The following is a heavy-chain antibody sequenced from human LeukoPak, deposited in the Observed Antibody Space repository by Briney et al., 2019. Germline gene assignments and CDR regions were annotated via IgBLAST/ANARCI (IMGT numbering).Heavy chain of an antibody. CDR3: AKGSVNYDILTGSYFDY. CDR2: ISGSGENT. Sequence: VGSLRLSSAPSGFTLYTYAMNWVRQAPGDGLEWGSSISGSGENTYYADTVKGRFTISRDNFKNTLSLQMKSLRAEDTAVYYCAKGSVNYDILTGSYFDYWGQGALVTVSS. V-gene: IGHV3-23*01. J-gene: IGHJ4*02. D-gene: IGHD3-9*01. CDR1: GFTLYTYA.